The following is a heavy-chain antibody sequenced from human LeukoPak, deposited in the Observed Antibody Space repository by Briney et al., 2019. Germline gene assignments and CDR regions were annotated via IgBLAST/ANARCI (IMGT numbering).Heavy chain of an antibody. CDR2: INPNSGGT. Sequence: GASVKVSCKAFGYTYTPYYMHWVREAPGHGREWMGWINPNSGGTNYAQKFQGRVTMTRDTSISTAYMELSRLRSDDTAVYYCARDRTRTGYSSGWYHDYWGQGTLVTVSS. CDR1: GYTYTPYY. V-gene: IGHV1-2*02. J-gene: IGHJ4*02. D-gene: IGHD6-19*01. CDR3: ARDRTRTGYSSGWYHDY.